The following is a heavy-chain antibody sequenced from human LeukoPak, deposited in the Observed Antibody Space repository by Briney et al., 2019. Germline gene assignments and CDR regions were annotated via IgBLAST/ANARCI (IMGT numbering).Heavy chain of an antibody. CDR2: IYTSGST. Sequence: SETLSLTCIVSGYSITSGYYWSWIRQPAGKGLEWIGRIYTSGSTNYNPSLKSRVTMSVDTSKNQFSLKLSSVTAADTAVYYCARGGENYYDSSGYYSWGQGTLVTVSS. V-gene: IGHV4-4*07. J-gene: IGHJ4*02. CDR3: ARGGENYYDSSGYYS. D-gene: IGHD3-22*01. CDR1: GYSITSGYY.